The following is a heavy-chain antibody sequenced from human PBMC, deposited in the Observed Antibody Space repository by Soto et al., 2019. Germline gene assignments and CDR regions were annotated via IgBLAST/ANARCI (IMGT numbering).Heavy chain of an antibody. V-gene: IGHV3-23*01. Sequence: GGSLRLSCAASGFTFSTYAMSWVRQAPGKGLEWVSAISGSGGSTYYADSVKGRFTVSRDNSRNTLYLQMNSLRAEDTAAYYCAKDYYGSGSYLPYFFDYWGQGTLVTVSS. J-gene: IGHJ4*02. CDR2: ISGSGGST. CDR1: GFTFSTYA. D-gene: IGHD3-10*01. CDR3: AKDYYGSGSYLPYFFDY.